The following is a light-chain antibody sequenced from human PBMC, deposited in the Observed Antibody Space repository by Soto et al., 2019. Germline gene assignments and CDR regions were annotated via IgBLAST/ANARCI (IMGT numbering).Light chain of an antibody. Sequence: QSVLTQPPSASGSPGQSVAISCTGTSNDIGGYNYVSWYQQRPGKAPKLMIYEVARRPSGVPDRFSGSKSGNTASLTVSGLQAEDEADYYCSSSAGYNNVVFGGGTKVTVL. CDR3: SSSAGYNNVV. V-gene: IGLV2-8*01. J-gene: IGLJ2*01. CDR1: SNDIGGYNY. CDR2: EVA.